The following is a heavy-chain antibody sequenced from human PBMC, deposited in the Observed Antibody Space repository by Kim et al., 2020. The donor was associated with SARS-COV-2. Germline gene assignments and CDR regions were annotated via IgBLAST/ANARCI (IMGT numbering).Heavy chain of an antibody. Sequence: GGSLRLSCAASGFTFSSYGMHWVRQAPGKGLEWVAVIWYDGSNKYYADSVKGRFTISRDNSKNTLYLQMNGLRAEDTAVYYCASHDYYDSSGARDYWGQGTLVTVSS. CDR1: GFTFSSYG. V-gene: IGHV3-33*01. J-gene: IGHJ4*02. D-gene: IGHD3-22*01. CDR2: IWYDGSNK. CDR3: ASHDYYDSSGARDY.